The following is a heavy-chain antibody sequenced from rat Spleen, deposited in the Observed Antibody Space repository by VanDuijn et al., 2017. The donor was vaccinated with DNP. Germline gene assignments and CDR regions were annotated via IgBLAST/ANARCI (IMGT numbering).Heavy chain of an antibody. Sequence: EVQLVESGGGLVQPGRSLKLTCAASGFTFSDYNMAWVRQAPKKGLEWVATIFNSGGTTYYPDSVKGRFSISRDNAQNTLYLQMDSLRSEDTATYYCAREATEALYWYFDFWGPGTMVTVSS. CDR3: AREATEALYWYFDF. CDR2: IFNSGGTT. CDR1: GFTFSDYN. V-gene: IGHV5-7*01. D-gene: IGHD1-11*01. J-gene: IGHJ1*01.